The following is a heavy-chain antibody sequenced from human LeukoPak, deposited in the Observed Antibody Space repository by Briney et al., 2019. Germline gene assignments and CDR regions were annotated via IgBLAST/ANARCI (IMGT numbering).Heavy chain of an antibody. Sequence: GESLKISCNSSGYIFTSYWIGWVRQPPGKGLEWMGIIYPGDSDIRYSPSFRGQVTISVDKSINTAYLHWSSLKASDTAMYYCARRRGPEMAINPYDYWGQGTLVTVSP. CDR2: IYPGDSDI. J-gene: IGHJ4*02. V-gene: IGHV5-51*01. D-gene: IGHD5-24*01. CDR1: GYIFTSYW. CDR3: ARRRGPEMAINPYDY.